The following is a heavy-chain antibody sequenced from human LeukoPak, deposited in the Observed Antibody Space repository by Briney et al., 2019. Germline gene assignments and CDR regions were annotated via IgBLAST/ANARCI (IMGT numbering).Heavy chain of an antibody. CDR3: ARTYSDSSGYYHFDY. Sequence: GGSLRLSCAASGFIFSSHSLSWVRQAPGKGLEWVSYISGSTTIYYADSVKGRFTISRDNAKNSLYLQMSSLKDEDTAVYYCARTYSDSSGYYHFDYWGQGTLVTVSS. V-gene: IGHV3-48*02. CDR1: GFIFSSHS. CDR2: ISGSTTI. D-gene: IGHD3-22*01. J-gene: IGHJ4*02.